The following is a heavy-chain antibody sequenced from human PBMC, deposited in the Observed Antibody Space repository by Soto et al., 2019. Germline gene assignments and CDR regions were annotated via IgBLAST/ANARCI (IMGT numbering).Heavy chain of an antibody. CDR1: DCKIGGLGGC. CDR2: IYYSGST. Sequence: SDCKIGGLGGCRSRKSQPPGKGLEWIGYIYYSGSTYYNPSLKSRATISIDTSKNQFSLKLNSVTAADTAVYYCARVRKRYCSSISCNGLGNYSYGMDVSAQPTTLTGSS. J-gene: IGHJ6*02. CDR3: ARVRKRYCSSISCNGLGNYSYGMDV. V-gene: IGHV4-30-4*01. D-gene: IGHD2-2*01.